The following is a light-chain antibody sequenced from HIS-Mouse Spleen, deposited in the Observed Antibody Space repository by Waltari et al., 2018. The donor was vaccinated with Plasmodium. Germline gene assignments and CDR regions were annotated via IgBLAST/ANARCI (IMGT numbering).Light chain of an antibody. V-gene: IGLV3-1*01. CDR1: KLGDKY. Sequence: SYELTQPPSVSVSPGQTASITCSGHKLGDKYACWYQKKPGQSPVLVIYQDSKRPSGIPERFSGSNSGNTATLTISGTQAMDEADYYCQAWDSSTAVFGGGTKLTVL. CDR3: QAWDSSTAV. CDR2: QDS. J-gene: IGLJ3*02.